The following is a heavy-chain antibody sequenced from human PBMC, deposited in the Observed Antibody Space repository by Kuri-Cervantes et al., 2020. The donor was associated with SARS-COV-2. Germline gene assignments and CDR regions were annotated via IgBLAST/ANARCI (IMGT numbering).Heavy chain of an antibody. CDR2: IIPIFGTA. D-gene: IGHD3-16*01. Sequence: SVKVSCKASGGTFSSYAISWVRQAPGQGLEWMGGIIPIFGTANYAQKFQGRVTITTDESTSTAYMDLGSLTSEDTGVYYCARMTPRGVWGDPFDVWGQGTKVTVSS. V-gene: IGHV1-69*05. CDR3: ARMTPRGVWGDPFDV. J-gene: IGHJ3*01. CDR1: GGTFSSYA.